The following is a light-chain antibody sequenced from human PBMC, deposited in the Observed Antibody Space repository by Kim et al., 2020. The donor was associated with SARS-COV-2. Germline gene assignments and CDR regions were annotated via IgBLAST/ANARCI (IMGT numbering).Light chain of an antibody. CDR1: QSVSTN. J-gene: IGKJ1*01. CDR2: GAS. Sequence: VSPGERVTLSCRASQSVSTNVAWYQQKPGQAPRLLIYGASTRATGIPARFSGSGSGTEFTLTISSLQSEDFALYYCQQYSYWPRTFGQGTKVDIK. CDR3: QQYSYWPRT. V-gene: IGKV3-15*01.